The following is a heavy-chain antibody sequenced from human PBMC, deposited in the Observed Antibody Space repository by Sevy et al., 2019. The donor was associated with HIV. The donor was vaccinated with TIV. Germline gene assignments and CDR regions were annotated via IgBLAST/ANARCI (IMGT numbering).Heavy chain of an antibody. V-gene: IGHV5-51*01. Sequence: GESLKISCKGSGYSFTSYWIGWVRQMPGKGLEWMGIIYPSDSDIRYSPSFRGQVTISGDKSISTAYLQWSSLKASDTAMYYCARRSGIAVTGAVGFDIWGQGTMVTVSS. CDR3: ARRSGIAVTGAVGFDI. CDR2: IYPSDSDI. D-gene: IGHD6-19*01. J-gene: IGHJ3*02. CDR1: GYSFTSYW.